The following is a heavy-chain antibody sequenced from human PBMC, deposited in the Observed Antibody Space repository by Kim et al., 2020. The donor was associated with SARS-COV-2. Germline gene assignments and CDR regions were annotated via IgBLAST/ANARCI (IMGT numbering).Heavy chain of an antibody. Sequence: GGSLRLSCAASGFTFSNAWMSWVRQAPGKGLEWVGRIKSKTDGWTTDYAAPVKGRFTISRDDSKNTLYLQMNSLKTEDTAVYYCTTDLNSNHYYYGMDVWGQGTTVTVSS. CDR3: TTDLNSNHYYYGMDV. CDR1: GFTFSNAW. V-gene: IGHV3-15*01. CDR2: IKSKTDGWTT. J-gene: IGHJ6*02. D-gene: IGHD5-18*01.